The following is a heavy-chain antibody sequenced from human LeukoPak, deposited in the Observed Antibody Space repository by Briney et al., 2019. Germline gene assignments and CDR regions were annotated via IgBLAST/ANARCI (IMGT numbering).Heavy chain of an antibody. V-gene: IGHV4-59*01. CDR3: ARVHGLYYYGMDV. J-gene: IGHJ6*02. Sequence: SETLSLTCTVSGGSISSYYWSWIRQPPGKGLEWIGYIYYSGSTNYNPSLKSRVTISLDTSKNQFSLKLSSETAADTAVYYCARVHGLYYYGMDVWGQGTTVTVSS. CDR1: GGSISSYY. D-gene: IGHD4-17*01. CDR2: IYYSGST.